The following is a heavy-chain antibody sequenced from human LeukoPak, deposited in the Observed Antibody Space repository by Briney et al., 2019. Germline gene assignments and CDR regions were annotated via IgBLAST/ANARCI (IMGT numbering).Heavy chain of an antibody. D-gene: IGHD6-19*01. Sequence: PSETLSLTCTVSGGSISSDYWSWIRQPPGKGLEWIGYIYYTGSTNYNPSLKSRVTISVDTSKNQFSLKLSSVTAADTAVYYCARGQWLDDYWGQGTLVTVSS. V-gene: IGHV4-59*08. CDR3: ARGQWLDDY. CDR1: GGSISSDY. J-gene: IGHJ4*02. CDR2: IYYTGST.